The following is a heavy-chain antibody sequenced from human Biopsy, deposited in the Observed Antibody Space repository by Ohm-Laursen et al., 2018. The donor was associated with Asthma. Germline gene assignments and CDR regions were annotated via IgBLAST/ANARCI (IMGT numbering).Heavy chain of an antibody. CDR2: INYSGST. V-gene: IGHV4-31*03. Sequence: SQTLSLTCTVSGGSLSSGPYYWSWVRQHPGTGLEWIGYINYSGSTFYSPSLESRVTVSVDTSKNQFSLKLSSVTAADTAVYYCARDLSGYCTSSACYGFDSWGQGTLVTVSS. CDR3: ARDLSGYCTSSACYGFDS. J-gene: IGHJ5*01. CDR1: GGSLSSGPYY. D-gene: IGHD2-8*01.